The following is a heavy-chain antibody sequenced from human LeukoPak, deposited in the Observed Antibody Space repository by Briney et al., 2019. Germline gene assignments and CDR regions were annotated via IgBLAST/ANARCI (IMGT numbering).Heavy chain of an antibody. Sequence: SSVKVSYKASGGTFSSYSVSWVRQAPGQGLEWMGRIIPLSGTSNYAQKFQGRVTISTDGSTTTAYMELSSLRSEDTAVYYCARAMTMGAFDYWGQGTPVTVAS. D-gene: IGHD4/OR15-4a*01. CDR1: GGTFSSYS. CDR2: IIPLSGTS. CDR3: ARAMTMGAFDY. V-gene: IGHV1-69*05. J-gene: IGHJ4*02.